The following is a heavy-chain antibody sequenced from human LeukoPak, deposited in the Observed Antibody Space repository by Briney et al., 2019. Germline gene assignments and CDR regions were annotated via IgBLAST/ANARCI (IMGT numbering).Heavy chain of an antibody. V-gene: IGHV3-7*01. Sequence: GGSLRLSCAASGFTFTAYWMTWVRQAPGKGLEWLASIKKDGSQRHYVDSVEGRFTISRDNSKNTLYLQMNSLRADDTAVYYCARARCNTDGPHFFDHWGQGALVTVSS. CDR3: ARARCNTDGPHFFDH. CDR2: IKKDGSQR. D-gene: IGHD5-24*01. J-gene: IGHJ4*02. CDR1: GFTFTAYW.